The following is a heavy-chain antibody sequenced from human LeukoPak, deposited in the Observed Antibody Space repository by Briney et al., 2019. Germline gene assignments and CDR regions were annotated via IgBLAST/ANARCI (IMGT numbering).Heavy chain of an antibody. CDR1: GGSISSGGYS. V-gene: IGHV4-30-2*01. Sequence: PSQTLSLTCAVSGGSISSGGYSWSWIRQPPGKGLEWIGYIYHSGSTYYNPSLKSRVTISVDRSKNQFSLKLSSVTAADTAVYYCARVHPRGDWTKTGYFDYWGQGTLVTVSS. J-gene: IGHJ4*02. CDR3: ARVHPRGDWTKTGYFDY. CDR2: IYHSGST. D-gene: IGHD2-21*02.